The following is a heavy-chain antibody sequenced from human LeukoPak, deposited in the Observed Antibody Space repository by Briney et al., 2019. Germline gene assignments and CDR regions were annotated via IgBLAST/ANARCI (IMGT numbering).Heavy chain of an antibody. V-gene: IGHV3-23*01. CDR1: GFTFSSYA. CDR2: ISGSGGST. Sequence: PGGSLRLSCAASGFTFSSYAMSWVRQAPGKGLEWVSAISGSGGSTYYADSVKGRFTISRDNSKNTLYLQMNSLRAEDTAVYYRAKDQDYDSSGYYDGYKGYWGQGTLVTVSS. CDR3: AKDQDYDSSGYYDGYKGY. D-gene: IGHD3-22*01. J-gene: IGHJ4*02.